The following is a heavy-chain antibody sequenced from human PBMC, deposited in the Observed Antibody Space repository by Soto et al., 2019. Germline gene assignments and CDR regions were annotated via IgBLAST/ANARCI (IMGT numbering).Heavy chain of an antibody. CDR3: SRGFGGPNY. Sequence: PGGSLRISCAASGFTFSSYSMNWVRQAPGKGLEWVSYISSGSTTIYYADSVKGRFTISRDNAKNSLYLRMNSLRDEDTAVYYCSRGFGGPNYWGQGTLVTVSS. V-gene: IGHV3-48*02. J-gene: IGHJ4*02. CDR2: ISSGSTTI. CDR1: GFTFSSYS. D-gene: IGHD2-15*01.